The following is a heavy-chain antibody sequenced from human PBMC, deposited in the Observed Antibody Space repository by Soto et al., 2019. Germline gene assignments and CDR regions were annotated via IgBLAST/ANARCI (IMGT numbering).Heavy chain of an antibody. Sequence: GGSLRLSCAASGFTFSSYGMHWVRQAPGKGLEWVAVISYDGSNKYYADSVKGRFTISRDNSKNTLYLQMNSLRAEDTAVYYCAKSSYTPQCRSPSCYYPYYYYGMDVWGQGTTVTVSS. D-gene: IGHD2-2*01. CDR3: AKSSYTPQCRSPSCYYPYYYYGMDV. V-gene: IGHV3-30*18. J-gene: IGHJ6*02. CDR1: GFTFSSYG. CDR2: ISYDGSNK.